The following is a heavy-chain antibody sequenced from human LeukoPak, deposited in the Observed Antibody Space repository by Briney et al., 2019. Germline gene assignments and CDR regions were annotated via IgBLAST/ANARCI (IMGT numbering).Heavy chain of an antibody. CDR2: IIPIFGTA. Sequence: ASVKVSCKASGGTFSSYAISWVRQAPGQGLEWMGGIIPIFGTANYAQKFQGRVTITADESTSTAYMELSSLRSEDTAVYYCARAVLTPQYLIQDYYFDYWGQGTLVTVSS. CDR3: ARAVLTPQYLIQDYYFDY. J-gene: IGHJ4*02. CDR1: GGTFSSYA. D-gene: IGHD4-23*01. V-gene: IGHV1-69*13.